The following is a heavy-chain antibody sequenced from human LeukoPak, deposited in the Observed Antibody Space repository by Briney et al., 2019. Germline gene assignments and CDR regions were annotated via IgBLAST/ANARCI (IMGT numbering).Heavy chain of an antibody. CDR1: GFTFNIYT. Sequence: MSGGSLRLSCAASGFTFNIYTMNWVRQAPGKGLEWVSSISSSSSSIHYADSVKGRFTISRDNAKNSLYLQMNSLRAEDTAVYYCARVGPTGYFDYWGQKTLVTVSS. J-gene: IGHJ4*02. D-gene: IGHD4-17*01. CDR3: ARVGPTGYFDY. CDR2: ISSSSSSI. V-gene: IGHV3-21*01.